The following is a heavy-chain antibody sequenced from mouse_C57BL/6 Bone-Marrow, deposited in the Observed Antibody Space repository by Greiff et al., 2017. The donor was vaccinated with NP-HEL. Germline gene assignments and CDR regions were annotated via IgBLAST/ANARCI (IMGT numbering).Heavy chain of an antibody. J-gene: IGHJ3*01. CDR1: GFTFRRSA. CDR2: ISDGGSYT. Sequence: LLVASGGCLLKPVCSLKLSCASSGFTFRRSAMSFVRPTPDTWLEWVATISDGGSYTYYPDNVKGRFTISRDNAKNNLYLQMSHLKSEDTAMYYCARDPGTRRFAYWGQGTLVTVSA. D-gene: IGHD4-1*01. V-gene: IGHV5-4*01. CDR3: ARDPGTRRFAY.